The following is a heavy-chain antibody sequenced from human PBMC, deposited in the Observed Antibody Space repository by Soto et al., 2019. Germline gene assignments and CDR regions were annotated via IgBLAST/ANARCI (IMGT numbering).Heavy chain of an antibody. Sequence: EVQLVESGGGLVQPGGSLRLSCAASGFTFSSYWMSWVRQAPGKGLEWVANIKQDGSEKYYVDSVKGRFTIARDNAKNSLYLQMNSLRAEDTAVYYCARELHGYDSSGYPDYWGQGTLVTVSS. D-gene: IGHD3-22*01. J-gene: IGHJ4*02. CDR2: IKQDGSEK. CDR1: GFTFSSYW. CDR3: ARELHGYDSSGYPDY. V-gene: IGHV3-7*01.